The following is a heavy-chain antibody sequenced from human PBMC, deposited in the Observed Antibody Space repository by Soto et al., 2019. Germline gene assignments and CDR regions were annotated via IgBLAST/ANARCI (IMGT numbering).Heavy chain of an antibody. D-gene: IGHD3-22*01. Sequence: VSGPTLVNPTQTLTLTCTFSGFSLSTSGMRVSWIRQPPGKALEWLARIDWDDDKFYSTSLKTRLTISKDTSKNQVVLTMTNMDPVDTATYYCAWGFYDSSGYYPHPPDYWGQGTLVTVSS. J-gene: IGHJ4*02. CDR2: IDWDDDK. V-gene: IGHV2-70*04. CDR3: AWGFYDSSGYYPHPPDY. CDR1: GFSLSTSGMR.